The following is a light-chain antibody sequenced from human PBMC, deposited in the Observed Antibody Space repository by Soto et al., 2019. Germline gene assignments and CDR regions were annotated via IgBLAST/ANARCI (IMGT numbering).Light chain of an antibody. CDR2: GVS. J-gene: IGLJ1*01. CDR1: ISDFVVYNY. V-gene: IGLV2-14*01. Sequence: SALTPPASVSGSPGQSITISCTGTISDFVVYNYVSWYQQHPGKAPKLMIYGVSNRPSGVSNRFSGSKSGNTASLTISGLQADDEADYYCSSHTISSALQVFGTETKVTVL. CDR3: SSHTISSALQV.